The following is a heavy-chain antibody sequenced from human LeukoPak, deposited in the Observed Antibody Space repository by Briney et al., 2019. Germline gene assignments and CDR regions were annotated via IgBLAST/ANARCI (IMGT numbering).Heavy chain of an antibody. J-gene: IGHJ4*02. CDR1: GFTFRSYA. CDR3: AKNEGALDY. CDR2: ISGSVDNT. V-gene: IGHV3-23*01. Sequence: GESLRISCAASGFTFRSYAMTWVRMAPGKGLEWVSLISGSVDNTFYADSVNGRCTISRDNSKNTLYLQMNSLRAEDTAVYYCAKNEGALDYWGQGTPVTVSS.